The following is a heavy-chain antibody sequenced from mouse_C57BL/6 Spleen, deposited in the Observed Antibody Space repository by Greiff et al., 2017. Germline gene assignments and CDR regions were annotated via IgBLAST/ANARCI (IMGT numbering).Heavy chain of an antibody. CDR2: INPNNGGT. J-gene: IGHJ3*01. D-gene: IGHD1-1*01. CDR1: GYTFTDYY. V-gene: IGHV1-26*01. Sequence: EVQLQQSGPELVKPGASVKISCKASGYTFTDYYMNWVKQSHGKSLEWIGDINPNNGGTSYNQKFKGKATLTVDKSSSTAYMELRSLTSEDSAVYYCARGYGSFAYWGQGTLVTVSA. CDR3: ARGYGSFAY.